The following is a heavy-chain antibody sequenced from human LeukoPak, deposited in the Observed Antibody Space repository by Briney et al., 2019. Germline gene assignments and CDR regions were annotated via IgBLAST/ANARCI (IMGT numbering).Heavy chain of an antibody. CDR2: IYTSGST. CDR3: ARHTGYYDILTGNYYYYYDMDV. J-gene: IGHJ6*03. Sequence: SETLSLTCSVSGGSIRYYYWRWIRQPPGKGLEWVGYIYTSGSTNYKPSLKRQATLSVDRPQNQLSLKLSSVTAADTAVYYCARHTGYYDILTGNYYYYYDMDVWGKGTTVTVSS. CDR1: GGSIRYYY. D-gene: IGHD3-9*01. V-gene: IGHV4-4*09.